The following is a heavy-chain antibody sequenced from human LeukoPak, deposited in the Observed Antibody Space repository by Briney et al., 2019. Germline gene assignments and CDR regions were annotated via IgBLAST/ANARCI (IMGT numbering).Heavy chain of an antibody. CDR1: GFTFSSYA. CDR2: ISGSGGST. D-gene: IGHD6-13*01. J-gene: IGHJ4*02. V-gene: IGHV3-23*01. Sequence: GGSLRLSCAASGFTFSSYAMSWVHQAPGKGLEWVSTISGSGGSTYYADSVKGRFTISRDNSKNTLYLQMNSLRAEDTAVYYCATTLGYQFEFDYWGQGTLVTVSS. CDR3: ATTLGYQFEFDY.